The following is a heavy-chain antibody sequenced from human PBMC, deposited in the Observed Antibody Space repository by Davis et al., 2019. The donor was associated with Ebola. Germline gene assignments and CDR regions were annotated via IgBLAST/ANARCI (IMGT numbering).Heavy chain of an antibody. J-gene: IGHJ3*02. Sequence: GSLRPPCAVYGGSFSGYYWRWVRQAPGTGLEWVANIKQDGSEKYYVDPVKGRFTISRDNAKNSLYLQMNSLRAEDTAVYYCARDKGAGTNLFFVAFDIWGQGTMVTVSS. CDR3: ARDKGAGTNLFFVAFDI. D-gene: IGHD1-7*01. CDR2: IKQDGSEK. V-gene: IGHV3-7*01. CDR1: GGSFSGYY.